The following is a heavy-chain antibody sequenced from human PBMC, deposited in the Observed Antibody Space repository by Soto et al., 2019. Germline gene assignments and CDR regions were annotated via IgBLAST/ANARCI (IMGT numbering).Heavy chain of an antibody. CDR3: ATWYSSSWYTGYGMDV. Sequence: GGSLRLSCAASGFTFSSYSMNWVRQAPGKGLEWVSYISSSSSTIYYADSVKGRFTISRDNAKNSLYLQMNSLRDEDTAVYYCATWYSSSWYTGYGMDVWGQGTTVTVSS. CDR1: GFTFSSYS. CDR2: ISSSSSTI. J-gene: IGHJ6*02. V-gene: IGHV3-48*02. D-gene: IGHD6-13*01.